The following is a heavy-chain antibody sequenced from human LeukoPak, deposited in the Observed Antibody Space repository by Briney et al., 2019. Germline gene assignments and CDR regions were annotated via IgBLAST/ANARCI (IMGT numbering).Heavy chain of an antibody. CDR3: AGGGATNMFLQDWFDP. Sequence: ASVKVSCKASGYTFTSYYMHWVRQAPGQGLEWMGIINPSGGSTSYAQKFQGRVTMTRGTSTSTVYMELSSLRSEDTAVYYCAGGGATNMFLQDWFDPWGQGTLVTVSS. V-gene: IGHV1-46*01. CDR1: GYTFTSYY. D-gene: IGHD1-26*01. CDR2: INPSGGST. J-gene: IGHJ5*02.